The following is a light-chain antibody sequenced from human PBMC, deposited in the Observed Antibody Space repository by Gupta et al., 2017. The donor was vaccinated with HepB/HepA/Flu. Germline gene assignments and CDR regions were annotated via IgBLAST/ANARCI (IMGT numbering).Light chain of an antibody. CDR2: YDD. Sequence: QSVLTQPPSVSEAPRQRVTISCSGSNSNVGNNAVHWYQQLPGKAPKLLIYYDDLMASGVSDRFSGSKSGTSASLAISGLQSEDEADYYCAAWDDNLNGVVFGGGTKLTVL. V-gene: IGLV1-36*01. CDR3: AAWDDNLNGVV. J-gene: IGLJ2*01. CDR1: NSNVGNNA.